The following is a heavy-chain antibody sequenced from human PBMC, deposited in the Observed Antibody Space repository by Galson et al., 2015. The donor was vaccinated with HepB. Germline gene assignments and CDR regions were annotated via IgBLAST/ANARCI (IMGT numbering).Heavy chain of an antibody. D-gene: IGHD6-19*01. CDR3: ASGGGSGDNY. J-gene: IGHJ4*02. CDR2: ISYDGSNK. Sequence: SLRLSCAASGFTFSSYAMHWVRQAPGKGLEWVAVISYDGSNKYYADSVKGRFTISRDNSKNTLYLQMNSLRAEDTAVYYCASGGGSGDNYWGQGTLVTVSS. V-gene: IGHV3-30-3*01. CDR1: GFTFSSYA.